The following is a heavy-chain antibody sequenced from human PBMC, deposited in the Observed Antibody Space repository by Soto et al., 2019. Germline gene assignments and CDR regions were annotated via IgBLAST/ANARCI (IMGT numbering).Heavy chain of an antibody. CDR2: IDPSGGART. CDR3: ASHDPGARFDP. D-gene: IGHD1-1*01. J-gene: IGHJ5*02. V-gene: IGHV1-46*01. Sequence: QVQVVQSGAEVKKPGASVKVSCKASGYSFTKYYIHWVRQAPGQGLEWMGIIDPSGGARTTYAQTFQGRVTMTRDTSISTAYMELSSLRSDDTAVYYCASHDPGARFDPWGQGTLVIVSS. CDR1: GYSFTKYY.